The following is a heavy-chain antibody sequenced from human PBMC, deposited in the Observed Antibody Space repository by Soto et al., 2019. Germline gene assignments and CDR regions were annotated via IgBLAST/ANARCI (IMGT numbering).Heavy chain of an antibody. CDR2: ISWNSGSI. D-gene: IGHD2-15*01. CDR1: GFTFDDYA. V-gene: IGHV3-9*01. CDR3: AKDTPLSGWY. J-gene: IGHJ4*02. Sequence: EVQLVESGGGLVQPGRSLRLSCAASGFTFDDYAMHWVRQATGKGLECVSGISWNSGSIGYADSVKGRFTISRDNAKNSLYLQMNSLRAEDTALYYCAKDTPLSGWYGGQRTLVTVSS.